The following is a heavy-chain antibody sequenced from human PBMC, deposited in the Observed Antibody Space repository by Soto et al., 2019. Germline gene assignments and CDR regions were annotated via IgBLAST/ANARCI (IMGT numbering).Heavy chain of an antibody. D-gene: IGHD3-3*01. J-gene: IGHJ6*02. V-gene: IGHV3-23*01. Sequence: GGSLRLSCAASGFTFSTYAMTWVHQAPGKGLEWVSIISSSGDATYYLDSVKGRFTISRDNSRNTLNLQMHSLRAEDTAVYYCAKNGDFWSWGMDVWGQGTTVTVS. CDR3: AKNGDFWSWGMDV. CDR2: ISSSGDAT. CDR1: GFTFSTYA.